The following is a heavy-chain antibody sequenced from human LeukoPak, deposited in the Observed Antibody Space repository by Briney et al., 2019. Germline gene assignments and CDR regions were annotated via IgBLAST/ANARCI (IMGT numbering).Heavy chain of an antibody. J-gene: IGHJ6*03. D-gene: IGHD4-17*01. CDR1: GYTFTAHY. CDR3: ARGTDYGDYGGTWFYYYYMDV. V-gene: IGHV1-2*02. Sequence: RASVKVSCKASGYTFTAHYLHWVRQAPGQGLEWMAWINHNSGGTKYAEKFQGRVTVTRDTSTSTAYMELSRLRSDDTAVYYCARGTDYGDYGGTWFYYYYMDVWGEGTTVTVSS. CDR2: INHNSGGT.